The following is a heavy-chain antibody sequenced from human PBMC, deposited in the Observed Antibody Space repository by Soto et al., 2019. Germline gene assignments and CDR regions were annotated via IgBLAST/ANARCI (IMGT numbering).Heavy chain of an antibody. Sequence: VQLVESGGGLVQAGRSLRLSCAAYGFTFDDYAMHWVRRVPGKGLEWVSSISWNGNIIGYADSVKGRFTISRDNAKNSLYLQMNSLRPEDTALYYCAKGGPDVFCGGGRCYFDSWGQGTLVTVSS. CDR2: ISWNGNII. J-gene: IGHJ4*02. V-gene: IGHV3-9*01. CDR3: AKGGPDVFCGGGRCYFDS. D-gene: IGHD2-15*01. CDR1: GFTFDDYA.